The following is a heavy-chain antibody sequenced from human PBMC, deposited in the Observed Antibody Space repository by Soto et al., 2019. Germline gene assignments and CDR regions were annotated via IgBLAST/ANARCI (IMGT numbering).Heavy chain of an antibody. CDR2: IYWDDDK. D-gene: IGHD1-20*01. CDR1: GFSLSTSGVG. V-gene: IGHV2-5*02. Sequence: QITLKESGPTLVKPTQTLTLTCTFSGFSLSTSGVGVGWIRQPPGKALEWLALIYWDDDKRYSPSLKSRLTITKDTSKNQVVLTMTNMDPVDTATYYCAHRTYNWNRNWFDPWGQGTLVTVSS. CDR3: AHRTYNWNRNWFDP. J-gene: IGHJ5*02.